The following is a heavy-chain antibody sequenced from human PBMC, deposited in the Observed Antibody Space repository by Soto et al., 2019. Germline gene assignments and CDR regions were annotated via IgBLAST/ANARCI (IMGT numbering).Heavy chain of an antibody. D-gene: IGHD2-21*01. Sequence: EERLVQSGGGLVQPGGSLRLSCAAYGLSVGGNYMSWVRQAPGKGLELVSLIYSGGNPFYADSMKGRFTLSRDNSNNMLYHQMDSLRAEDTAVYYCARGPNSDCWGQGTLVIVSS. CDR1: GLSVGGNY. CDR3: ARGPNSDC. CDR2: IYSGGNP. V-gene: IGHV3-53*01. J-gene: IGHJ4*02.